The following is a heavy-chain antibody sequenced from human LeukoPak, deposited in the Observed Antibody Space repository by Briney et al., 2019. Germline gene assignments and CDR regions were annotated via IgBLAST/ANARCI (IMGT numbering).Heavy chain of an antibody. D-gene: IGHD1-26*01. Sequence: SETLSLTCDVYGGSFSGYYWSWIRQPPGKGLEWIGEINHSGKTNFNPSLKSRVTMSVDMSKNQFSLNLSSVTAADTAVYYCAGGPDSGSNYSWFDPWGQGTLVTVSS. CDR3: AGGPDSGSNYSWFDP. V-gene: IGHV4-34*01. CDR2: INHSGKT. J-gene: IGHJ5*02. CDR1: GGSFSGYY.